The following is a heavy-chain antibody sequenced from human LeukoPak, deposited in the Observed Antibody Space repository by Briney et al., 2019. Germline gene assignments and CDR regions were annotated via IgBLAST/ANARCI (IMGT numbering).Heavy chain of an antibody. D-gene: IGHD1-26*01. CDR2: IIPIFGTA. V-gene: IGHV1-69*05. CDR3: ARSGSYRAEYFQH. Sequence: GSSVKVSCKASGGTFSSYAISCVRQAPGQGLEWMGGIIPIFGTASYAQKFQGRVTITTDESTSTAYMELSSLRSEDTAVYYCARSGSYRAEYFQHWGQGTLVTVSS. J-gene: IGHJ1*01. CDR1: GGTFSSYA.